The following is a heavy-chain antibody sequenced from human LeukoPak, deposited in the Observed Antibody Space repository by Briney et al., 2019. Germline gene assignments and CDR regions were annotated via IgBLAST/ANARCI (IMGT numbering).Heavy chain of an antibody. Sequence: GRSLRLSCAASGFTFSSYAMHWVRQAPGKGPEWVAVIWFDGSNKYYADSVKGRFTISRDNSKNTLYLEMNSLRAEDTAVYYCASAAGPFDNWGQGTLVTVSS. CDR2: IWFDGSNK. J-gene: IGHJ4*02. CDR1: GFTFSSYA. V-gene: IGHV3-33*08. CDR3: ASAAGPFDN. D-gene: IGHD6-13*01.